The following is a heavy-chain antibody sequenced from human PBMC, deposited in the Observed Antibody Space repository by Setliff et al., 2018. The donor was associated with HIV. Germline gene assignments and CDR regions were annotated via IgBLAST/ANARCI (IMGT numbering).Heavy chain of an antibody. D-gene: IGHD1-7*01. V-gene: IGHV3-23*01. CDR2: ISGSRGST. Sequence: LSLSCAASGFTFSSYAMSWVRQAPGKGLEWVSAISGSRGSTFYADSVKGRFTISRDNSKNTLYLQMNSLRVEDTAVYYCAKAHPGAYNWNYYNPPRWFDPWGQGTLVTVSS. CDR3: AKAHPGAYNWNYYNPPRWFDP. CDR1: GFTFSSYA. J-gene: IGHJ5*02.